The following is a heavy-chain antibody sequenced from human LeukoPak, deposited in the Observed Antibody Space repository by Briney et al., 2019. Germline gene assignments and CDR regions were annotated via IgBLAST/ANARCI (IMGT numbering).Heavy chain of an antibody. CDR1: GGSISNYY. D-gene: IGHD1-20*01. V-gene: IGHV4-4*07. J-gene: IGHJ3*02. CDR3: ARVLITKADAFDI. CDR2: FYARGNT. Sequence: PSETLSLTCNVSGGSISNYYWSWIRQPAGKGLEWIGRFYARGNTNYNPSLKSRVTMSVDTSKNQLSLKLTSVTAADTAVYYCARVLITKADAFDIWGQGTVVTVSS.